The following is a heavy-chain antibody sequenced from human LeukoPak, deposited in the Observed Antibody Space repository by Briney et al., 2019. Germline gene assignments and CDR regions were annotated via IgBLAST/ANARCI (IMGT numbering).Heavy chain of an antibody. Sequence: QPGGSLRLSCAASGFTFSTYDFHWVRQATGKGLEWVSAIGTVGDTHYPGSVKGRFTISRDNSKNTLYLQMNSLRAEDTAVYYCASPYGGYCSSTSCPFDYWGQGTLVTVSS. D-gene: IGHD2-2*01. CDR1: GFTFSTYD. V-gene: IGHV3-13*01. CDR3: ASPYGGYCSSTSCPFDY. J-gene: IGHJ4*02. CDR2: IGTVGDT.